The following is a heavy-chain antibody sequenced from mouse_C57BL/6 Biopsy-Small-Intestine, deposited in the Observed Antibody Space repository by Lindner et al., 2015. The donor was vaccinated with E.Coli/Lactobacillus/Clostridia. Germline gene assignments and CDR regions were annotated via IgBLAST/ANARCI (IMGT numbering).Heavy chain of an antibody. Sequence: VQLQESGPGTGEAWDFSEDILQASGYSFTDYYIHWVKQSHGNILDWIGYFYPYNGVSTYNQRFKDKATLTVDKSSSTAYMELRSLTSEDSAVYFCSGADYWGQGTSLTVSS. J-gene: IGHJ2*03. CDR2: FYPYNGVS. CDR3: SGADY. V-gene: IGHV1-31*01. CDR1: GYSFTDYY.